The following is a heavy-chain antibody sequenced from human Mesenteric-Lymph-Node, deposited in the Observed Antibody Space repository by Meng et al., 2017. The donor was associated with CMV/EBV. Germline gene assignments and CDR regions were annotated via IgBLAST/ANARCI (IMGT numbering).Heavy chain of an antibody. CDR1: DGSISSGNYY. CDR3: ARVVDYSDPGGYYFDY. J-gene: IGHJ4*02. Sequence: SETLSLTCTVSDGSISSGNYYWTWIRQPPGKGLEWVGYIYDTGSTHYNPSLKDRLAISIDKSKRQFSLRLTSVTAADTAVYYCARVVDYSDPGGYYFDYWGQGTLVTVSS. D-gene: IGHD4-17*01. V-gene: IGHV4-30-4*08. CDR2: IYDTGST.